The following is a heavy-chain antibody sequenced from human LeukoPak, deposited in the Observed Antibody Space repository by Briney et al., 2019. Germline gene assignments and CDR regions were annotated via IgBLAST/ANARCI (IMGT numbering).Heavy chain of an antibody. CDR1: GFTFSNAW. J-gene: IGHJ4*02. CDR2: IKSKTDGGTT. CDR3: TTDKNSGSYYLSFDY. V-gene: IGHV3-15*01. D-gene: IGHD1-26*01. Sequence: GGSLRLSCAASGFTFSNAWMSWVRQAPGKGLEWVGRIKSKTDGGTTDYAAPVKGRFTISTDDSKNTLYLQMNSLKTEDTAVYYCTTDKNSGSYYLSFDYWGQGTLVTVSS.